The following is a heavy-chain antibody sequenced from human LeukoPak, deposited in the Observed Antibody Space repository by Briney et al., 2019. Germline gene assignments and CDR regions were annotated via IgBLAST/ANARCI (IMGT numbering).Heavy chain of an antibody. CDR1: GFNFSRYS. CDR3: ARDHDFQH. Sequence: PGGSLRLSCEASGFNFSRYSMNWIRQPPGKGLEWVSSISSSSSYIYYADSVKGRFTISRDNAKNSLYLQMNSLRAEDTAVYYCARDHDFQHWGQGTLVTVSS. J-gene: IGHJ1*01. CDR2: ISSSSSYI. V-gene: IGHV3-21*01.